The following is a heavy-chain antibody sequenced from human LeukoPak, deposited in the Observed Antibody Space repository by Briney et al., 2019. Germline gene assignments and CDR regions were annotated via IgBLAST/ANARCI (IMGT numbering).Heavy chain of an antibody. D-gene: IGHD3-22*01. V-gene: IGHV1-2*06. Sequence: ASVKVSCKASGHTFTGYYMHWVRQAPGQGLEWMGRINPNSGGTNYAQKFQGRVTMTRDTSISTAYMELSRLRSDDTAVYYCARDPQDSSGYYYVDYYYMDAWGKGTTVTVSS. J-gene: IGHJ6*03. CDR1: GHTFTGYY. CDR2: INPNSGGT. CDR3: ARDPQDSSGYYYVDYYYMDA.